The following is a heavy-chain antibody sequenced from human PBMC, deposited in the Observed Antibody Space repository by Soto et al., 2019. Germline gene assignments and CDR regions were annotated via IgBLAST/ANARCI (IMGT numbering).Heavy chain of an antibody. CDR3: AKDHGLRAVAHGFDY. J-gene: IGHJ4*02. CDR2: ISYDGSNK. CDR1: GFTFSSYG. V-gene: IGHV3-30*18. Sequence: LRLSCAASGFTFSSYGMHCVLQAPGKGLEWVAVISYDGSNKYYADSVKGRFTISRDNSKNTLYLQMNSLRAEDTAVYYCAKDHGLRAVAHGFDYWGQGTLVTVSS. D-gene: IGHD6-19*01.